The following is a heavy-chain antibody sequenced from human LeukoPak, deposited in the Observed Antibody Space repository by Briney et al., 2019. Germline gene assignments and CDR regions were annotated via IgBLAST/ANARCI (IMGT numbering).Heavy chain of an antibody. J-gene: IGHJ4*02. CDR3: ARDPGYCGRTSCYAVWNFDS. D-gene: IGHD2-2*01. V-gene: IGHV3-48*02. Sequence: GASLRLSCAASGFTFSSYYMNWVRQPPGEGLEWVSFFSSSRVTRYYADSVQGRFTISRDNDKNSLYLQMNSLRDEDTAVYYCARDPGYCGRTSCYAVWNFDSWGQGTLVTVSS. CDR2: FSSSRVTR. CDR1: GFTFSSYY.